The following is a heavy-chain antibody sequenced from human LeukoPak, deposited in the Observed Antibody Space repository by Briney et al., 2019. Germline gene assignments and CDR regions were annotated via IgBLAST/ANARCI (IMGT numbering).Heavy chain of an antibody. CDR2: INHSGST. Sequence: SETLSLTCAVYGGSFSGSYWGWVRQPRGKGLEWIGEINHSGSTNYNPSLKSRVTISVDTSKNQFSLKLSSVPAAATAVYYCARGGRIAVAVLYWGQGTLVTVSS. D-gene: IGHD6-19*01. CDR3: ARGGRIAVAVLY. V-gene: IGHV4-34*01. J-gene: IGHJ4*02. CDR1: GGSFSGSY.